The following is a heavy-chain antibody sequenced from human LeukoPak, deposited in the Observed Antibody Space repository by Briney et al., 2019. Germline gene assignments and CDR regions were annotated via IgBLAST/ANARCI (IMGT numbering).Heavy chain of an antibody. CDR3: ATSPTVPLAAAGYYFDY. Sequence: PSETLSLTCTVSGGSISSYYWTWIRQPPGKGLEWIGYIYYSGGTNYNPSLKSRVTISVDTSKNQFSLKVSSVTAADTAVYYCATSPTVPLAAAGYYFDYWGQGTLVTVSS. CDR2: IYYSGGT. V-gene: IGHV4-59*01. CDR1: GGSISSYY. J-gene: IGHJ4*02. D-gene: IGHD6-13*01.